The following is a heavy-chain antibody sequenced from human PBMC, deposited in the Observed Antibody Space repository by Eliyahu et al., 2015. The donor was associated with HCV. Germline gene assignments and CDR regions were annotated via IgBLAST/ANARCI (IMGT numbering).Heavy chain of an antibody. V-gene: IGHV1-69*01. D-gene: IGHD3-22*01. J-gene: IGHJ4*02. CDR1: GGTFSSYA. CDR3: ARERGGYYYYYSSGYPFDY. CDR2: IIPIFGTA. Sequence: QVQLVQSGAEVKKPGSSVKVSCKASGGTFSSYAISWVRQAPGQGLEWMGGIIPIFGTANYAQKFQGRVTITADESTSTAYMELSSLRSEDTAVYYCARERGGYYYYYSSGYPFDYWGQGTLVTVSS.